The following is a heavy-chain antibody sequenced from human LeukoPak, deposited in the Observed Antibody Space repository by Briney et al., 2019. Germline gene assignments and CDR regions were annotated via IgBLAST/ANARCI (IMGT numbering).Heavy chain of an antibody. D-gene: IGHD2-21*02. CDR2: ISSSGSTI. J-gene: IGHJ6*02. CDR3: ARVPVVVTAPYYYGMDV. CDR1: GFTFSDYY. V-gene: IGHV3-11*01. Sequence: GGSLRLSCAASGFTFSDYYMSWIRQAPGKGLEWVSYISSSGSTIYYADSVKGRFTISRDNAKNSLYLQMNSLRAEDTAVYYCARVPVVVTAPYYYGMDVWGQGTTVTVSS.